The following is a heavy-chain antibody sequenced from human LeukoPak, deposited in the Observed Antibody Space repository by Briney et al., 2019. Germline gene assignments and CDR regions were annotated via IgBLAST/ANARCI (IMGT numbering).Heavy chain of an antibody. V-gene: IGHV3-23*01. D-gene: IGHD6-19*01. CDR3: AKGASSGWLLYWFDP. Sequence: PGGSLRLXCAASGFTFSDYAMTWVRQAPGKELQWVSGISGSGASTYYGDSVKGRFIISRDNSKNTLYLQIDSLRAEDTAVYYCAKGASSGWLLYWFDPWGQGTLVTVSS. CDR2: ISGSGAST. J-gene: IGHJ5*02. CDR1: GFTFSDYA.